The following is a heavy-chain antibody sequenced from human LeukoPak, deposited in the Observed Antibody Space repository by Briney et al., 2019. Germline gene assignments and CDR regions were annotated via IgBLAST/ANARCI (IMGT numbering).Heavy chain of an antibody. Sequence: GGSLRLSCSASGFNLGTHAMHWVRQAPGKGLEWVAMIWRGGNYKFYAESVKGRFTISRDDFGSDLSLQMDSLRVEDTALYHCVIDPPDSGWAFWSWGQGALVTVSS. CDR2: IWRGGNYK. D-gene: IGHD6-19*01. V-gene: IGHV3-33*01. CDR1: GFNLGTHA. J-gene: IGHJ5*02. CDR3: VIDPPDSGWAFWS.